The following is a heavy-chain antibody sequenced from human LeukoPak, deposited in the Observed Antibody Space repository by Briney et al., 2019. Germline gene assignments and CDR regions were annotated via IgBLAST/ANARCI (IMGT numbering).Heavy chain of an antibody. CDR2: IYSGGST. V-gene: IGHV3-53*01. CDR3: ARDLRPNYYYYGMDV. D-gene: IGHD5/OR15-5a*01. CDR1: GFTVSSNY. Sequence: GGSLRLSCAASGFTVSSNYMSWVRQAPGKGLEWVSVIYSGGSTYYADSVKGRFTISRDNSKSTLYLQMNSPRAGDTAVYYCARDLRPNYYYYGMDVWGQGTTVTVSS. J-gene: IGHJ6*02.